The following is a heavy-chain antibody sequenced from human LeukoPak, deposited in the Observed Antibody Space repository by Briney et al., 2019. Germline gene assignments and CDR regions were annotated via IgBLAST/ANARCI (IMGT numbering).Heavy chain of an antibody. CDR1: GGSFSGYY. Sequence: SETLSLTCAVYGGSFSGYYWSWIRQPPGKGLEWIGEINHSGSTNYNPSLKSRVTISVDTSKNQFSLKLSSVTAADTAVYYCARDRSYDSSGYYFSYAFDIWGQGTMVTVSS. D-gene: IGHD3-22*01. J-gene: IGHJ3*02. V-gene: IGHV4-34*01. CDR3: ARDRSYDSSGYYFSYAFDI. CDR2: INHSGST.